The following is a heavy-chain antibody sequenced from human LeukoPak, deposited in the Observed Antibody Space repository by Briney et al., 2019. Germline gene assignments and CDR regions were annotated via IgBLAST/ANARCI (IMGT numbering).Heavy chain of an antibody. Sequence: SVKVSCKSSGGTFSSYAISWVRQAPGQGLEWMGGIIPIFGTANYAQKFQGRVTITADESTSTAYMELSSLRSEDTAVYYCARVRGYCSGGSCYRSDAFDIWGQGTMVTVSS. J-gene: IGHJ3*02. D-gene: IGHD2-15*01. CDR3: ARVRGYCSGGSCYRSDAFDI. CDR1: GGTFSSYA. V-gene: IGHV1-69*13. CDR2: IIPIFGTA.